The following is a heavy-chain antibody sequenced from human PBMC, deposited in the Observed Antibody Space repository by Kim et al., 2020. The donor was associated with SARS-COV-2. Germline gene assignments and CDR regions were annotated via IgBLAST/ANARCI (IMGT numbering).Heavy chain of an antibody. CDR3: AKDISTIIWYYYGMDV. CDR2: ISWNSGSI. J-gene: IGHJ6*04. Sequence: GGSLRLSCAASGFTFDDYAMHWVRQAPGRGLEWVSGISWNSGSIGYADSVKGRFTISRDNAKNSLYLQMNSLRAEDTALYYCAKDISTIIWYYYGMDVWGRGTSVADSS. D-gene: IGHD1-26*01. CDR1: GFTFDDYA. V-gene: IGHV3-9*01.